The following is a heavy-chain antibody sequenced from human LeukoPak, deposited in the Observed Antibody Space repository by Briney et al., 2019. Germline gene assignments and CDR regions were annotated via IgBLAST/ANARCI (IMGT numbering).Heavy chain of an antibody. D-gene: IGHD6-19*01. CDR2: IYYSGST. V-gene: IGHV4-59*01. CDR3: ARGVRYSSGWPFFDS. Sequence: SETLSLTCTVSGGSISSYYWSWIRQPPGKGLEWIGYIYYSGSTNYNPSLKSRVTISVDTSKNQFSLKLSSVTAADTAVYYCARGVRYSSGWPFFDSWGQGTLVTVSS. CDR1: GGSISSYY. J-gene: IGHJ4*02.